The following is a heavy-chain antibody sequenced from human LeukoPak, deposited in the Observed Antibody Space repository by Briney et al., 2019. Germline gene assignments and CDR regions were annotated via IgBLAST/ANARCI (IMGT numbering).Heavy chain of an antibody. J-gene: IGHJ4*02. V-gene: IGHV3-30*18. CDR3: AKAALREFDD. Sequence: GGSLRLSCAASGFTFISYGMPWVRKAPGKGLEWVAVISYDGSNKYYADSVKGRFTISRDNSKNTLYLQMNSLSAKDRAVYYCAKAALREFDDWGQGTLVSVAS. CDR2: ISYDGSNK. D-gene: IGHD3-16*01. CDR1: GFTFISYG.